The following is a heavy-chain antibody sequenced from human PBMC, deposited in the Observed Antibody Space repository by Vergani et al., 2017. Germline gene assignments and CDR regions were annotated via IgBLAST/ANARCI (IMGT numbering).Heavy chain of an antibody. V-gene: IGHV3-20*04. J-gene: IGHJ4*02. Sequence: EVQLVASGGGVVRPGGSLRLSCIISGFNFEDHLMNWVRQIPGKGLEWVSGINWSGGSTAYADSVRGRFTMSRDNAKNSLDLQMNSLRVEDTAFYYCARETSQHFDHWGQGVRVSVSS. CDR2: INWSGGST. CDR1: GFNFEDHL. CDR3: ARETSQHFDH.